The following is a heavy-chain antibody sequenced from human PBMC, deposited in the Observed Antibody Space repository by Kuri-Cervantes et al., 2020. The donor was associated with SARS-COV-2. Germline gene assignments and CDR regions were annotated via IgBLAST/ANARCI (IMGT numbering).Heavy chain of an antibody. CDR2: IYYSGSV. D-gene: IGHD3-22*01. Sequence: ESLKISCTVSGGSISSSYWSWIRQPPGKGLEWIGYIYYSGSVSYNHSLKSRVTISVDTSKNQFSLRLSSVTAADTAVYYCARHPLITLKEGWFDPWGQGTLVTVSS. J-gene: IGHJ5*02. CDR3: ARHPLITLKEGWFDP. V-gene: IGHV4-59*08. CDR1: GGSISSSY.